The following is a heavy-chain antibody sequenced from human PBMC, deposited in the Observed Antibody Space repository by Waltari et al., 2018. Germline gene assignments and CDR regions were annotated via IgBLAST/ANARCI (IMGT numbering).Heavy chain of an antibody. CDR2: IYHSGST. V-gene: IGHV4-38-2*01. J-gene: IGHJ6*02. D-gene: IGHD7-27*01. Sequence: QVQLQESGPGLVKPSGTLSLPCAVSGYSISRGSYWGWLRQPPGKGLEWIGSIYHSGSTYYNPSLKSRVTISVDTSKNQFSLKLSSVTAADTAVYYCARASGDLYYYGMDVWGQGTTVTVSS. CDR1: GYSISRGSY. CDR3: ARASGDLYYYGMDV.